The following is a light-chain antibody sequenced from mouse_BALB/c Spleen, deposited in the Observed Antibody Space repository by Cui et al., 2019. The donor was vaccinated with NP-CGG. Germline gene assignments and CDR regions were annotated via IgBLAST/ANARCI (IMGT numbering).Light chain of an antibody. CDR1: TGAVTTSNY. J-gene: IGLJ1*01. Sequence: QAVVTQESPPPTSPGETVTLTCRSSTGAVTTSNYANWVQEKPDHLFTGLIGGTNNRAPGVPARFSGSLIGDKAALTITGAQTEDEAIYFCALWYSNHWVFGGGTKLTVL. V-gene: IGLV1*01. CDR2: GTN. CDR3: ALWYSNHWV.